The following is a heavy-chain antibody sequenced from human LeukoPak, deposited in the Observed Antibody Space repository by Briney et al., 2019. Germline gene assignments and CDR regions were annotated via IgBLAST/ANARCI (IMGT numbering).Heavy chain of an antibody. CDR3: ANLVTTTREPDY. V-gene: IGHV3-30-3*01. CDR2: ISYDGSNK. Sequence: GGSLRLSCAASGFTFSSYAMHWVRQAPGKGLEWVAVISYDGSNKYYADSVKGRFTISRDNSKNTLYLQMNSLRAEDTAVYYCANLVTTTREPDYWGQGTLVTVSS. CDR1: GFTFSSYA. J-gene: IGHJ4*02. D-gene: IGHD4-17*01.